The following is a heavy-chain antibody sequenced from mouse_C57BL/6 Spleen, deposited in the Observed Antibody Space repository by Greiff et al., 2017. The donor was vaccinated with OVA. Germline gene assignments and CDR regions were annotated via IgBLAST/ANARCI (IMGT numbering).Heavy chain of an antibody. V-gene: IGHV1-39*01. J-gene: IGHJ4*01. CDR2: INPNYGST. Sequence: VQLQQPGPELVKPGASVKISCKASGYSFTDYNMNWVKQSHGKSLEWIGVINPNYGSTSYNQKFKGKATLTVDQSSSTAYMQLNSLTSEDSAVYYCARETSSGYYAMDYWGQGTSVTVSS. CDR1: GYSFTDYN. CDR3: ARETSSGYYAMDY. D-gene: IGHD3-2*02.